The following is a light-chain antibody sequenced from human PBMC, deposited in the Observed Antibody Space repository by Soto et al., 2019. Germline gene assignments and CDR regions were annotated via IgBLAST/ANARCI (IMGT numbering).Light chain of an antibody. CDR3: QSYDSSLSGSVV. J-gene: IGLJ2*01. V-gene: IGLV1-40*01. Sequence: QSVLTQPPSVSGAPGQRITISCTGISSNSGAGYDVHWYQQLPGTAPKLLIYGNSNRPSGVPDRFSGSKSGTSASLAITGLQAEDEADYYCQSYDSSLSGSVVFGGGTKVTVL. CDR2: GNS. CDR1: SSNSGAGYD.